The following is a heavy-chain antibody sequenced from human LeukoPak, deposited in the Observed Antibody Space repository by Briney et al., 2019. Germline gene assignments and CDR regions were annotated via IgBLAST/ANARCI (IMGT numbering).Heavy chain of an antibody. V-gene: IGHV5-51*01. J-gene: IGHJ4*02. D-gene: IGHD3-22*01. CDR3: ARASGYYYSALGN. CDR2: IYPGDSDT. Sequence: GESLKISCKGSGKSFTSYWIGWVRQMPGKGLEWMGIIYPGDSDTRYSPSFQGQVTISPDKSISTAYLQWSRLKASDTAMYYCARASGYYYSALGNWGRGTLVNVSS. CDR1: GKSFTSYW.